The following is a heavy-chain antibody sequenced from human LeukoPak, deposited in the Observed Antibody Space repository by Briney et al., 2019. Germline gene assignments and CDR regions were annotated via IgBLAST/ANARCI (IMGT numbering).Heavy chain of an antibody. CDR3: ARGSSPFDY. Sequence: SETLSLTCGVSGDSISSSNWWTWVRQPPGKGLEWIGEIYHSGSTNYNPSLKSRVTISVDTSRNQFSLKLSSVTAADTAVYYCARGSSPFDYWGQGTLVTVSS. CDR1: GDSISSSNW. CDR2: IYHSGST. J-gene: IGHJ4*02. V-gene: IGHV4-4*02.